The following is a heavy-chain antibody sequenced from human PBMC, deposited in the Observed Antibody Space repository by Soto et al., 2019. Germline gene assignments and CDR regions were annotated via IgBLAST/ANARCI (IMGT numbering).Heavy chain of an antibody. J-gene: IGHJ4*02. CDR2: ISGSGGST. CDR3: AKDGHFNPPILEWLPSLLYFDY. D-gene: IGHD3-3*01. CDR1: GFTFSSYA. Sequence: GGSLRLSCAASGFTFSSYAMSWVRQAPGKGLEWVSAISGSGGSTYYANSVKGRFTISRDNSKNTLYLQMNSLRAEDTAVYYCAKDGHFNPPILEWLPSLLYFDYWGQGTLVTVSS. V-gene: IGHV3-23*01.